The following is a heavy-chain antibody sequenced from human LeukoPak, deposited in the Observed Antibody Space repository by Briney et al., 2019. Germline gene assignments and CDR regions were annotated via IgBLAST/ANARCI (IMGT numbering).Heavy chain of an antibody. J-gene: IGHJ4*02. D-gene: IGHD5-24*01. CDR3: ARGRKGMATSYYFDY. V-gene: IGHV1-8*03. CDR1: GYTFTSYD. Sequence: ASVKVSCKASGYTFTSYDINWVRLATGQGLEWMGWMNPNSGNTGFAQKFQGRFTITRNTSTNTADMELGSLKSEDTAVYYCARGRKGMATSYYFDYWGQGTRVTVSS. CDR2: MNPNSGNT.